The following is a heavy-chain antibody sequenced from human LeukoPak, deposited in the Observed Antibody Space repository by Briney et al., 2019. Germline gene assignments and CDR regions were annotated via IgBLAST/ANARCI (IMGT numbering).Heavy chain of an antibody. CDR3: AKQMSTVTFTAFDC. CDR1: GFTLRSHA. D-gene: IGHD4-17*01. J-gene: IGHJ4*02. CDR2: ISGSGGST. Sequence: TGGSLRLSCAASGFTLRSHAMSWVRQAPGKGREWVSGISGSGGSTYYVDSMKGRFTISRDNSKNTLYLQMNSLRADDTAVYYCAKQMSTVTFTAFDCWGQGTLVTVAS. V-gene: IGHV3-23*01.